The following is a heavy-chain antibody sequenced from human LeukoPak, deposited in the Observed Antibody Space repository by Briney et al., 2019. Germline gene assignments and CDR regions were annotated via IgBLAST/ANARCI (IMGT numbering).Heavy chain of an antibody. CDR2: IKTKANSYAT. CDR3: VRFRGYSSSWYGPKAFDY. CDR1: GFTFSGSP. V-gene: IGHV3-73*01. Sequence: GGSLKLSXAASGFTFSGSPMHWVRQASGKGLEWVGRIKTKANSYATAYAASVKGRFTISRDDSKNTAYLQMNSLKTEDTALYYCVRFRGYSSSWYGPKAFDYWGQGTLVTVSS. D-gene: IGHD6-13*01. J-gene: IGHJ4*02.